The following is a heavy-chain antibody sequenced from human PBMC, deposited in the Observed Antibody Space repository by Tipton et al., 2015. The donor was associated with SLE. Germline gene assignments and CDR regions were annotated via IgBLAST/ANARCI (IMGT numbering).Heavy chain of an antibody. J-gene: IGHJ4*02. Sequence: SPSFQGHVTISADKSISTAYLQWSSLKASDTAMYYCARHLQNFDYWGQGTLVTVSS. CDR3: ARHLQNFDY. V-gene: IGHV5-10-1*01.